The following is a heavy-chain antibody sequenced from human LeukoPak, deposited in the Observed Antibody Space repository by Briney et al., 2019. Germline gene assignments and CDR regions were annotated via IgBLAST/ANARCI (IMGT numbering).Heavy chain of an antibody. J-gene: IGHJ4*02. CDR3: ARANFLYCSSTTCLFDY. CDR1: GYTFTDYY. CDR2: INPNSGDT. V-gene: IGHV1-2*02. Sequence: ASVKVSCKASGYTFTDYYLHWLRQAPGQGFEWMGWINPNSGDTNYAQKFQGRVTMTRDTSISTAHMEMSRLRSDDTAVCYCARANFLYCSSTTCLFDYWGQGTLVTVSS. D-gene: IGHD2-2*01.